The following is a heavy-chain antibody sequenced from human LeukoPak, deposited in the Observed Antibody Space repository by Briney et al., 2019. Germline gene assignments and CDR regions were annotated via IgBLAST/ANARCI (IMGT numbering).Heavy chain of an antibody. D-gene: IGHD3-22*01. V-gene: IGHV4-31*03. CDR1: GGSISSGGYY. Sequence: SETLSLTCTVSGGSISSGGYYWSWIRQHPGKGLEWIGYIYYSGSTYYNPSLKSRVTISVDTSKNRFSLKLSSVTAADTAVYYCARAPLPYYYDSSGPIRGGYYFDYWGQGTLVTVSS. CDR3: ARAPLPYYYDSSGPIRGGYYFDY. CDR2: IYYSGST. J-gene: IGHJ4*02.